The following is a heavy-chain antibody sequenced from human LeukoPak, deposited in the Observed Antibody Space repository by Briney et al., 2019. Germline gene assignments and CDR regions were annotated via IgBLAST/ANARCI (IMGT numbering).Heavy chain of an antibody. CDR2: IIPIFGRT. Sequence: SVKVSCKASGDTFSRYAVSWVRQAPGQGLEWMGRIIPIFGRTSYAQRFQDRVTFTADESTSTIYMELSSLRSEDTAVYYCAIRSGSYSWGQGTLVTVSS. CDR3: AIRSGSYS. V-gene: IGHV1-69*13. J-gene: IGHJ4*02. CDR1: GDTFSRYA. D-gene: IGHD1-26*01.